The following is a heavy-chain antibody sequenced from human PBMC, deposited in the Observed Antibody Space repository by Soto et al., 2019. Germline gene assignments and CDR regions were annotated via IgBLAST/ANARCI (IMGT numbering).Heavy chain of an antibody. CDR1: GDSISSRLYY. D-gene: IGHD6-13*01. CDR2: ISYTGGT. Sequence: PSETLSLTCTVSGDSISSRLYYWGWIRQPPGKGLEWIGYISYTGGTNYNPSLKSRVTISPDTSKNQFSLNLNSLTAADTAVYYCARDGAKQHLGVSHAFDIWGQGTMVTVSS. J-gene: IGHJ3*02. V-gene: IGHV4-61*05. CDR3: ARDGAKQHLGVSHAFDI.